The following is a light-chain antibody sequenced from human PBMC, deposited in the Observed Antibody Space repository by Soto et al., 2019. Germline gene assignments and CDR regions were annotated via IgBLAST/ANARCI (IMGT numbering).Light chain of an antibody. CDR1: NGNVGNYNL. CDR2: EVT. CDR3: CSYAGRSDYV. Sequence: QSVLAQPASVSGSPGQSITISCTGTNGNVGNYNLVSWYQQHPGRAPKLLIYEVTKRPSGVSNRFSASKSGNTASLTISGLQAEDEADYYCCSYAGRSDYVFGTGTKVTVL. V-gene: IGLV2-23*02. J-gene: IGLJ1*01.